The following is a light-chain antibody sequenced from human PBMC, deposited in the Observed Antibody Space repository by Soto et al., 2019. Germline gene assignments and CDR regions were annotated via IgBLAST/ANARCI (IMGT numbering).Light chain of an antibody. Sequence: EIVLTQSPGTLSLSPGERATLSCRASQSISSSFLAWYQQRPGQAPRLLIHGVSSKAAGIPDRFSGSGSGTDFTLTINRLVPEDFALYFCQQYGSSPFPFGPGTQLEIK. J-gene: IGKJ3*01. CDR1: QSISSSF. V-gene: IGKV3-20*01. CDR2: GVS. CDR3: QQYGSSPFP.